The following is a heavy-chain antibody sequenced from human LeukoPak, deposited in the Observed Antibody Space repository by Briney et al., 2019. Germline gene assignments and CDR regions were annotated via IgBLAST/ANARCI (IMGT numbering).Heavy chain of an antibody. D-gene: IGHD2-15*01. CDR2: IYYSGST. CDR1: GGSISSYY. CDR3: ARVLPKRGYHC. J-gene: IGHJ4*02. V-gene: IGHV4-59*06. Sequence: SETLSLTCTVSGGSISSYYWSWIRQHPGKGLEWIGYIYYSGSTYYNPSLKSRVTISVDTSKNQFSLKLSSVTAADTAVYYCARVLPKRGYHCWGQGTLVTVSS.